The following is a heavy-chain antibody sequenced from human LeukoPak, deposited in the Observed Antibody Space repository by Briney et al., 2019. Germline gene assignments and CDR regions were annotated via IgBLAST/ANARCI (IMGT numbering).Heavy chain of an antibody. J-gene: IGHJ4*02. CDR2: IIPIFGTA. V-gene: IGHV1-69*01. D-gene: IGHD3-10*01. Sequence: SVKVSCKGSGGTFSSYAISWVRQAPGQGLEWMGGIIPIFGTASYAQKFQGRVTITADESTSTAYMELSSLRSEDTAVYYCARDRGFGELLHYFDYWGQGTLVTVSS. CDR3: ARDRGFGELLHYFDY. CDR1: GGTFSSYA.